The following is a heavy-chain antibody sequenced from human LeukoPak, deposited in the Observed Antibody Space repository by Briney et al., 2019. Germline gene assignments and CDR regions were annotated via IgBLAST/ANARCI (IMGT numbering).Heavy chain of an antibody. D-gene: IGHD6-19*01. CDR1: GGSISNSSYY. CDR2: IYYSGDT. Sequence: KPSETLSLTCTVSGGSISNSSYYWGWIRQPPGKGLEWIGSIYYSGDTYYNPSLKSRRVTISVDTSKNQFSLRLSSVTAADTAVYYCARHQWHYYYYMGVWGKGSTVTVSS. CDR3: ARHQWHYYYYMGV. V-gene: IGHV4-39*01. J-gene: IGHJ6*03.